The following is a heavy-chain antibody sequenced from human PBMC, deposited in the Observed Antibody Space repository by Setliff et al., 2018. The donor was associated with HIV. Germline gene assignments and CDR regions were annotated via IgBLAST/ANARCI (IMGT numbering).Heavy chain of an antibody. Sequence: GESLKISCQGSGYSFTTYWIGWVRQMPGKGLEWMGIIYPGDSDTRYSPSFQGRVTISADKSINTAYLQWSGLQASDTAMYYCARRGLFHDAFDIWGQGTMVTVSS. J-gene: IGHJ3*02. D-gene: IGHD3-10*01. CDR3: ARRGLFHDAFDI. CDR1: GYSFTTYW. V-gene: IGHV5-51*01. CDR2: IYPGDSDT.